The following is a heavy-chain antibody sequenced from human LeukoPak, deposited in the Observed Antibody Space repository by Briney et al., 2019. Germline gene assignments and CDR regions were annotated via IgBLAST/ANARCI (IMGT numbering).Heavy chain of an antibody. CDR1: GGSIRSRSYY. D-gene: IGHD3-16*02. CDR3: ARSTFGGVIVT. J-gene: IGHJ5*02. Sequence: SETLSLTCTVSGGSIRSRSYYWGWIRQPPGKGLEWIGSVYYSGGTYYNPSLISRVTISVDTSKNQFSLKVTSVTAAETAVYYCARSTFGGVIVTWGQGTLVTVSS. CDR2: VYYSGGT. V-gene: IGHV4-39*01.